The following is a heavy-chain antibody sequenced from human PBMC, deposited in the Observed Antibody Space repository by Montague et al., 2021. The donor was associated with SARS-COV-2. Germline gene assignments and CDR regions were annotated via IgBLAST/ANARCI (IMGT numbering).Heavy chain of an antibody. D-gene: IGHD2-2*01. Sequence: CAISGDSVSSNIATWNWIRQSPSRGLEWLGRTYYRSKWYNYYAESVKSRITIDPDTSKHQFSLHLNSVTPEDTAVYYCARIPVGSKYYFDFWGQGTLVTVSS. CDR2: TYYRSKWYN. V-gene: IGHV6-1*01. J-gene: IGHJ4*02. CDR3: ARIPVGSKYYFDF. CDR1: GDSVSSNIAT.